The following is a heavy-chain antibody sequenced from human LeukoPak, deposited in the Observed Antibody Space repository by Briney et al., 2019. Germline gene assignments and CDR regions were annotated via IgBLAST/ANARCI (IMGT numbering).Heavy chain of an antibody. CDR3: ARGSLPYYDSSGIPFDY. CDR2: IIPIFGTA. D-gene: IGHD3-22*01. J-gene: IGHJ4*02. CDR1: GGTFSSYA. V-gene: IGHV1-69*13. Sequence: SVKVSCKASGGTFSSYAVSWVRQAPGQGLEWMGGIIPIFGTANYAQKFQGRVTITADESTSTAYMELSSLRSEDTAVYYCARGSLPYYDSSGIPFDYWGQGTLVTVSS.